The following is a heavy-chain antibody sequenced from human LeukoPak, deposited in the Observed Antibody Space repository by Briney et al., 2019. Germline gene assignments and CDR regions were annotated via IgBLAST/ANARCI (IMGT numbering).Heavy chain of an antibody. Sequence: SVKVSCKASGGTFSSYAISWVRQAPGQGLEWMGGIIPIFGTANYAQKFQGRVTITADKSTSTAYMELSSLRSEDTAVHYCARDGVLWLVPRTLDYWGQGTLVSVSS. CDR1: GGTFSSYA. CDR3: ARDGVLWLVPRTLDY. D-gene: IGHD6-19*01. CDR2: IIPIFGTA. V-gene: IGHV1-69*06. J-gene: IGHJ4*02.